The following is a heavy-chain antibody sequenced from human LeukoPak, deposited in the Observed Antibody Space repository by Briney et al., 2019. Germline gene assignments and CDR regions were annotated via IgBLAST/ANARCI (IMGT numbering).Heavy chain of an antibody. Sequence: SETLSLTCAVSGYSISSGYYWSWIRQPPGKGLEWIGEINHSGSTNYNPSLKSRVTISVDTSKNQFSLKLSSVTAADTAVYYCARVVVRFWSGYPIDYWGQGTLVTVSS. V-gene: IGHV4-34*01. D-gene: IGHD3-3*01. CDR2: INHSGST. J-gene: IGHJ4*02. CDR3: ARVVVRFWSGYPIDY. CDR1: GYSISSGYY.